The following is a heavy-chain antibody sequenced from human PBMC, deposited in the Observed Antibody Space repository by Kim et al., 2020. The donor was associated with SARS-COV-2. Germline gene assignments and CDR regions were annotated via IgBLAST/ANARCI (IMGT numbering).Heavy chain of an antibody. Sequence: SETLSLTCTVSGGSISSYYWSWIRHPPGQGLERVGYIYYSGSTNNNPSPKSRGTLTVDTYKNQFSLKLSSLTVADTAVYYCASVSCGCDCYPDYWGQGT. D-gene: IGHD2-21*02. CDR1: GGSISSYY. CDR3: ASVSCGCDCYPDY. CDR2: IYYSGST. J-gene: IGHJ4*02. V-gene: IGHV4-59*01.